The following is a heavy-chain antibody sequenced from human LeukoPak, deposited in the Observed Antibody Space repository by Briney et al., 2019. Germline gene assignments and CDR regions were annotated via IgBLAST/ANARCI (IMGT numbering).Heavy chain of an antibody. CDR1: GGSISSYY. CDR2: IYTSGST. CDR3: ARDRGFSYYMDV. D-gene: IGHD3-22*01. V-gene: IGHV4-59*01. J-gene: IGHJ6*03. Sequence: SETLSLTCTVSGGSISSYYWSWIRQPPGKGLEWIGYIYTSGSTNYNPSLKSRVTISVDTSKNQFSLKLCSVTAADTAVYYCARDRGFSYYMDVWGKGTTVTVSS.